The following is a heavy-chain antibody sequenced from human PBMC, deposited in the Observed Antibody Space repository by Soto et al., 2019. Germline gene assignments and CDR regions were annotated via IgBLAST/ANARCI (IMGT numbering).Heavy chain of an antibody. D-gene: IGHD3-3*01. J-gene: IGHJ4*02. CDR1: GFTFSSYA. Sequence: EVQLLESGGGLVQPGGSLRLSCAASGFTFSSYAMSWVRQAPGKGLEWVSAISGSGGSKYYADSVKGRFTISRDNSKNTLYLQMNSLRAEDTAVYYCANNHNFWSGYYLDYWGQGTLVTVSS. CDR2: ISGSGGSK. V-gene: IGHV3-23*01. CDR3: ANNHNFWSGYYLDY.